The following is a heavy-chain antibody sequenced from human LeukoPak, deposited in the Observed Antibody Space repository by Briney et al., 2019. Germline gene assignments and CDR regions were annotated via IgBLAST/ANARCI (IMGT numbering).Heavy chain of an antibody. J-gene: IGHJ4*02. CDR1: GGSISSTSYY. D-gene: IGHD4-23*01. CDR2: VYFSGST. V-gene: IGHV4-39*07. CDR3: ARAGGLNYYGGYSEFGY. Sequence: SETLSLTCTVSGGSISSTSYYWGWIRQPPGKGPEWLGRVYFSGSTYYNPSLKSRVNISLGTSKNQFSLQLSSVTAADTAVYYCARAGGLNYYGGYSEFGYWGQGTLVTVSS.